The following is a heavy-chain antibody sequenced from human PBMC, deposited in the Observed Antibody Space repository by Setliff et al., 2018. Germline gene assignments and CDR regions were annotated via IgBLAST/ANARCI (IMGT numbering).Heavy chain of an antibody. Sequence: ASVKVSCKASGYTFTSYGISWVRQAPGQGLEWMGWISAYNGNTNYAQKLQGRVTMTTDTSTSTVYMELSSLRSEDTAVYYCARDLPLYYYDSSGQRGRAFDIWGQGTMVTVSS. CDR1: GYTFTSYG. CDR2: ISAYNGNT. D-gene: IGHD3-22*01. V-gene: IGHV1-18*01. CDR3: ARDLPLYYYDSSGQRGRAFDI. J-gene: IGHJ3*02.